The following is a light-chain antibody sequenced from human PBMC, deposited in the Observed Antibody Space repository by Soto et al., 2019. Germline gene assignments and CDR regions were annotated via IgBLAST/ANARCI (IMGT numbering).Light chain of an antibody. Sequence: QSVLTQPPSVSGAPGQRVTISCTGSSSNIGAGYDVHWYQQLPGTAPKLLIYGNSNRPSGVPDRFSGSKSGTSASLAITGLQAEDGADYYCQSYDSSLSAVVFGGGTKVTVL. CDR2: GNS. CDR3: QSYDSSLSAVV. V-gene: IGLV1-40*01. CDR1: SSNIGAGYD. J-gene: IGLJ2*01.